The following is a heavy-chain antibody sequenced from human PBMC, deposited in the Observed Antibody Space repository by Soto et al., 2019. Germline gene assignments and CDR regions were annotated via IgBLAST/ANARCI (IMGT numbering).Heavy chain of an antibody. D-gene: IGHD3-9*01. V-gene: IGHV3-48*03. Sequence: HPGGSLRLSCAASGFTFSSYEMNWVRQAPGKGLEWISHISFSGGSIYYADSVKGRFAISRDNAKKSLYLQMNGLRAEDTAVYYCARESVYDTFDLWGQGTLVTVSS. J-gene: IGHJ4*02. CDR3: ARESVYDTFDL. CDR2: ISFSGGSI. CDR1: GFTFSSYE.